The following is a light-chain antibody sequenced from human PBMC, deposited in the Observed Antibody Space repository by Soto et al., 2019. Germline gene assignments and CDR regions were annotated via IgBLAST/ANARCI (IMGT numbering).Light chain of an antibody. CDR3: QQSGPSTRFT. J-gene: IGKJ3*01. V-gene: IGKV3-20*01. Sequence: EMVLTQSPGTLSLSPGDTATLSCRATQSVDINYLVWYQQKPGQAPRLLIYATSSRATGIPDRFSGSGSGTDFTLTISRLEPEDFAVYYCQQSGPSTRFTFGPGTKVDI. CDR1: QSVDINY. CDR2: ATS.